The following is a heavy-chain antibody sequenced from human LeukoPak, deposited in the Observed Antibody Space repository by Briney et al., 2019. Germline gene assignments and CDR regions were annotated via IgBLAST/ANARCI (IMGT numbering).Heavy chain of an antibody. D-gene: IGHD6-19*01. V-gene: IGHV3-49*03. Sequence: GGSLRLSCTASGFTFGDSAMSWFRQAPGKGLEWVGFIRSKAYGATTEYAASVKGRFTISRDDSKTIAYLQMNSLKTEDTAMYYCTRALGGIAGAAKDYWGQGTLVTVSS. CDR2: IRSKAYGATT. CDR1: GFTFGDSA. CDR3: TRALGGIAGAAKDY. J-gene: IGHJ4*02.